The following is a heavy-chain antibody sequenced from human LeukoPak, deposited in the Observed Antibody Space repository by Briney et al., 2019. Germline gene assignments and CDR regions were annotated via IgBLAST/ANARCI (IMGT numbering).Heavy chain of an antibody. D-gene: IGHD6-13*01. CDR2: IIPIFGTA. V-gene: IGHV1-69*13. CDR3: ARSPRDSSSWYWFDP. Sequence: SVKVSCKASGGTFSSYAISWVRQAPGQGLEWMGGIIPIFGTANYAQKFRGRVTITADESTSTAYMELSSLRSEDTAVYYCARSPRDSSSWYWFDPWGQGTLVTVSS. J-gene: IGHJ5*02. CDR1: GGTFSSYA.